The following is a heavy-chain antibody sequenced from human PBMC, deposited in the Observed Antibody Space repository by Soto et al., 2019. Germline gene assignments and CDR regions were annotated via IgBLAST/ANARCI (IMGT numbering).Heavy chain of an antibody. D-gene: IGHD3-3*01. J-gene: IGHJ4*02. Sequence: SETLSFTCTVSGGSIRTGGYYWSWIRQYPGKGLEWLGYIDDSGYTFYNPSLQSRLTLSMDTSKNQFSLKLSSATAADTAVYFGARKQAGFFYGIDYWGQGTLVTVSS. CDR1: GGSIRTGGYY. V-gene: IGHV4-31*03. CDR3: ARKQAGFFYGIDY. CDR2: IDDSGYT.